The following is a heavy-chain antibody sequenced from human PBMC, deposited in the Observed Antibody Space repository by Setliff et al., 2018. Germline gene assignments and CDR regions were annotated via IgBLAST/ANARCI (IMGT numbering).Heavy chain of an antibody. V-gene: IGHV4-61*05. CDR3: ARLPRTVTHFDY. CDR1: GGSISSSSHY. D-gene: IGHD4-17*01. Sequence: PSETLSLTCTVSGGSISSSSHYWAWIRQTPGKGLEWIGYIYYRGNTNYNPSLQSRVSISVDTSKNQLSLKLDSLTAADTAVYFCARLPRTVTHFDYWGQGALVTVSS. J-gene: IGHJ4*02. CDR2: IYYRGNT.